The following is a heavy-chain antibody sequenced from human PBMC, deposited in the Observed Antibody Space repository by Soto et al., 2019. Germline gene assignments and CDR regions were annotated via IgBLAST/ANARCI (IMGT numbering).Heavy chain of an antibody. J-gene: IGHJ4*02. D-gene: IGHD1-1*01. CDR1: GGTFSSYT. CDR2: IIPILGIA. Sequence: QVQLVQSGAEVKKPGSSVKVSCKASGGTFSSYTISWVRQAPGQGLEWMGRIIPILGIANYAQKFQGRVTITADKSTSTAYMALSSLRSEDTAVYYCARGDELERRTQDYFDYWGQGTLVTVSS. V-gene: IGHV1-69*02. CDR3: ARGDELERRTQDYFDY.